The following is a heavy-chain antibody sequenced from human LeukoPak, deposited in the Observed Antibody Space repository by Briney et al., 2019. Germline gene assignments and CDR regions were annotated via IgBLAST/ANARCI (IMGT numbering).Heavy chain of an antibody. CDR3: ATSPHYYYGMDV. Sequence: GGSLRLSCAASGFTFSSYWMYWVRQAPGKGLVWVSRITSDGSSTSYADSVKGRFTISRDNAKNSLYLQMNSLRAEDTAVYYCATSPHYYYGMDVWGQGTTVTVSS. CDR2: ITSDGSST. J-gene: IGHJ6*02. CDR1: GFTFSSYW. V-gene: IGHV3-74*01.